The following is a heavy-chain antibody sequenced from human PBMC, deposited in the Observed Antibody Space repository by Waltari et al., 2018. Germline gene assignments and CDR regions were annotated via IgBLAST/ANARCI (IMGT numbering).Heavy chain of an antibody. CDR1: GDFPSDDH. J-gene: IGHJ4*02. CDR2: LRNTGAT. Sequence: QVQLQESGPGLVKPSETLSLTCTVSGDFPSDDHWTWIRQAPGKGLEWIAYLRNTGATQGTPSLQRRVTVSAVTSKKQFSLRLTSVTAADTAVYYCARLPTKYYDSLGWGCFDQWGQGILVTVSS. CDR3: ARLPTKYYDSLGWGCFDQ. V-gene: IGHV4-59*08. D-gene: IGHD3-22*01.